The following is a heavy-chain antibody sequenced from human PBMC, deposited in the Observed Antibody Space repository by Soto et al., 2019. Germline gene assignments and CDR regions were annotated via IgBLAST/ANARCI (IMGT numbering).Heavy chain of an antibody. J-gene: IGHJ3*02. CDR1: GGTFSSYA. V-gene: IGHV1-69*06. D-gene: IGHD2-8*02. Sequence: SVKVSCKASGGTFSSYAISWVRQAPGQGLEWMGGIIPIFGTANYAQKFQGRVTITADKSTSTAYMELSSLRSEDTALYYCAKATATGGGAFDICGQGTMVTVSS. CDR3: AKATATGGGAFDI. CDR2: IIPIFGTA.